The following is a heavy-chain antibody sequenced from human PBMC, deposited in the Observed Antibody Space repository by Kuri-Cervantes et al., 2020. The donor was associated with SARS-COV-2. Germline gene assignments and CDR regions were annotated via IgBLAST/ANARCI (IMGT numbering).Heavy chain of an antibody. D-gene: IGHD2-8*01. CDR1: GGTFSSYT. J-gene: IGHJ6*02. V-gene: IGHV1-69*02. CDR2: IIPILGIA. Sequence: SVKVSCKASGGTFSSYTISWVRQAPGQGLEWMGRIIPILGIANYAQKFQGRVTITADRSTSTAYMELSSLRSEDTAVYYCARIQDIVLMVYADYYYGMDVWGQGTMVTVSS. CDR3: ARIQDIVLMVYADYYYGMDV.